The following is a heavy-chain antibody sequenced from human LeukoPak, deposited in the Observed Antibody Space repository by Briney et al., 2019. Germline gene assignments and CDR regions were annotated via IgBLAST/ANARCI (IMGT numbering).Heavy chain of an antibody. D-gene: IGHD5-18*01. V-gene: IGHV3-23*01. CDR1: GFTFSSYA. CDR3: AKGRSIARYSYGEYFQH. J-gene: IGHJ1*01. CDR2: FSVSDATT. Sequence: GGTLRLSCAASGFTFSSYAMSWVRQAPGKGLEWVSGFSVSDATTYYADSVKGRFTISRDNSKNTLYLQINSLRAEDTAVYYCAKGRSIARYSYGEYFQHWGQGTLVTVSS.